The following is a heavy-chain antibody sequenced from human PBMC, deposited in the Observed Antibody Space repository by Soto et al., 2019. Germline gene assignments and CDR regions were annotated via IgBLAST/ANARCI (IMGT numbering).Heavy chain of an antibody. Sequence: QVHLPESGPGLVRHSETLSLTCTVYGDAISPNYWTWVRRHQGKGLEWVGYVYYTGTTMYNPSLKSRLTISVDRYKNHVSLNLTSVTAADPAVYYGARLGGDYQALDHWSQGTLVTVSS. CDR3: ARLGGDYQALDH. J-gene: IGHJ4*02. CDR1: GDAISPNY. D-gene: IGHD2-21*01. V-gene: IGHV4-59*08. CDR2: VYYTGTT.